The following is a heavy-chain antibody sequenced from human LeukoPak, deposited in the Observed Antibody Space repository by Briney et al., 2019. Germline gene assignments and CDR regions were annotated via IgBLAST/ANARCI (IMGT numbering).Heavy chain of an antibody. CDR2: INHSGST. J-gene: IGHJ5*02. V-gene: IGHV4-34*01. D-gene: IGHD3-3*01. CDR1: GGSFSGYY. CDR3: ARFSRFTGYNWFDP. Sequence: SEALSLTCAVYGGSFSGYYWSWIRQPPGKGLEWIGEINHSGSTNYNPSLKSRVTISVDTSKNQFSLKLSSVTAADTAVYYCARFSRFTGYNWFDPWGQGTLVTVSS.